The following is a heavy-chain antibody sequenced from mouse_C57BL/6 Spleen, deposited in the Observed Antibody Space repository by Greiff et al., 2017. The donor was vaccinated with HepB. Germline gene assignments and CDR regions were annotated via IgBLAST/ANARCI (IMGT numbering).Heavy chain of an antibody. D-gene: IGHD4-1*01. CDR3: ASNWDWFAY. CDR2: IDPSDSYT. V-gene: IGHV1-50*01. Sequence: QVQLQQPGAELVKPGASVKLSCKASGYTFTSYWMQWVKQRPGQGLEWIGEIDPSDSYTNYNQKFKGKATLTVDTSSSTAYMQLSSLTSEDSAVYYCASNWDWFAYWGQGTLVTVSA. J-gene: IGHJ3*01. CDR1: GYTFTSYW.